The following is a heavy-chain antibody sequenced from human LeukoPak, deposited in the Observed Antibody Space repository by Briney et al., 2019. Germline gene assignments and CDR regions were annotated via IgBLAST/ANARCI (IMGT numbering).Heavy chain of an antibody. CDR3: ARGDYYDSSGYSA. CDR1: GGSISTYY. Sequence: SETLSLTCTVSGGSISTYYWSWIRQPPGEGLEWIGYIYYTGSTNYNPSLKSRVTISVDTSKNQFSLKLSSVTAADTAVYYCARGDYYDSSGYSAWGQGTLVTVSS. CDR2: IYYTGST. D-gene: IGHD3-22*01. J-gene: IGHJ5*02. V-gene: IGHV4-59*08.